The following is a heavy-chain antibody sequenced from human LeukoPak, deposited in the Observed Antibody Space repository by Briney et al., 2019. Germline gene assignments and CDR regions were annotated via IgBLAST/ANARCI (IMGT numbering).Heavy chain of an antibody. J-gene: IGHJ5*02. D-gene: IGHD3-10*01. CDR2: ISSSGSTI. Sequence: GGSLRLSCAASGFTFSDYYMSWIRQAPGKGLEWVSYISSSGSTIYYADSVKGRFTISRDNAKNSLYLQMNSLRAEDMAVYYCARDTALLWFGESRGNWFDPWGQGTLVTVSS. V-gene: IGHV3-11*01. CDR3: ARDTALLWFGESRGNWFDP. CDR1: GFTFSDYY.